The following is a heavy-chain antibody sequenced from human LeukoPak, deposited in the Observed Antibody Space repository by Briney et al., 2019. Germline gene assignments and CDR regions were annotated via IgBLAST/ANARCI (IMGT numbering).Heavy chain of an antibody. CDR2: IYHSGST. D-gene: IGHD2-2*01. V-gene: IGHV4-38-2*01. CDR1: GYSISSGYY. CDR3: ASLKYQLLSPFDY. J-gene: IGHJ4*02. Sequence: PSETLSLTCAVSGYSISSGYYWGWIRQPPGKGLGGIGSIYHSGSTYYNPSLKSRVTISVDTSKNQFSLKLSSVTAADTAVYYCASLKYQLLSPFDYWGQGTLVTVSS.